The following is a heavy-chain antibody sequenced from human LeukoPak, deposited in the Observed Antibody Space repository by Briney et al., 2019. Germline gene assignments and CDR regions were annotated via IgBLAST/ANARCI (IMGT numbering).Heavy chain of an antibody. J-gene: IGHJ5*02. CDR1: GGSISSYY. CDR3: ASEQGGYSSNWFDP. D-gene: IGHD3-22*01. V-gene: IGHV4-59*06. CDR2: IYYSGST. Sequence: SETLSLTCTVSGGSISSYYWSWIRQHPGKGLEWIGYIYYSGSTYYNPSLKSRVTISVDTSKNQFSLKLSSVTAADTAVYYCASEQGGYSSNWFDPWGQGTLVTVSS.